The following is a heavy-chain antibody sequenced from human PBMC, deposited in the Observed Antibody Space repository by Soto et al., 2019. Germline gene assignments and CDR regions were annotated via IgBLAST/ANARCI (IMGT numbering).Heavy chain of an antibody. J-gene: IGHJ4*02. CDR1: GGSISSYY. CDR3: ARRYGASFDY. V-gene: IGHV4-59*08. D-gene: IGHD4-17*01. Sequence: SETLSLTCTVSGGSISSYYWSWIRQPPGKGLEWIGYIYYTGSAYYNPSLKSRVTMSVDTSKNQFSLKVTSVTAADTAVYYCARRYGASFDYWGQGTLVTVSS. CDR2: IYYTGSA.